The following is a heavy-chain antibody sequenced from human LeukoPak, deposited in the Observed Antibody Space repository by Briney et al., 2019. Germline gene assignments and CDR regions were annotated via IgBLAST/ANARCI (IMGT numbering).Heavy chain of an antibody. D-gene: IGHD2-8*01. V-gene: IGHV3-23*01. CDR2: IGGSGGAT. J-gene: IGHJ4*02. CDR3: AKYATGGDY. CDR1: GFTFSGYA. Sequence: QPGGSLRLSCAASGFTFSGYAMSWVRQAPGKGLEWVSSIGGSGGATYYADSVKGRFTISRDNSKNTLNLHMNSLRAEDTAVYYCAKYATGGDYWGQGTLVTVSS.